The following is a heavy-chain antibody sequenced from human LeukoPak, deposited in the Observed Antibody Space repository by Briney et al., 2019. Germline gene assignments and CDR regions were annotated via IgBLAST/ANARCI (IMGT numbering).Heavy chain of an antibody. CDR1: GGSISSYY. CDR2: IYYSGST. J-gene: IGHJ4*02. D-gene: IGHD3-22*01. V-gene: IGHV4-59*01. CDR3: ARDQARRGGYPSYYFDH. Sequence: SGTLSLTCTVSGGSISSYYWSWIRQPPGKGLEWIGYIYYSGSTNYNPSLKSRVTISVDTSKNQFSLKLSSVTAADTAVYYCARDQARRGGYPSYYFDHWGQGISVTVSS.